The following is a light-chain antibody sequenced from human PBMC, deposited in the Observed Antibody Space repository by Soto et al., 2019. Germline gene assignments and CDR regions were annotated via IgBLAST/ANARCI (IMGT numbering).Light chain of an antibody. CDR2: GAS. Sequence: EIVLTQSPGTLSVSPGERATLSCRASHSVSATYLAWYQQKPGPAPRLLIYGASNRATGIPDRFSGSGSGTQFTLTINRLEPEDFAVYYCQQSGGSRTFGQGTKVEIK. J-gene: IGKJ1*01. CDR3: QQSGGSRT. V-gene: IGKV3-20*01. CDR1: HSVSATY.